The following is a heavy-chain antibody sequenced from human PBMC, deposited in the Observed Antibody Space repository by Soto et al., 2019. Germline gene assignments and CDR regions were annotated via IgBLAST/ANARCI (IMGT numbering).Heavy chain of an antibody. CDR3: AKGSGYSSSWADYYYGMDV. D-gene: IGHD6-13*01. Sequence: LRLSCAASGFTLSSYSLSWLRQAPGKGLEWVSGISGSGDRTHYADSVKGRFTISRDNIKNSLYLQVNSLRAEDTALYYCAKGSGYSSSWADYYYGMDVCGQGPTVTASS. V-gene: IGHV3-23*01. CDR2: ISGSGDRT. CDR1: GFTLSSYS. J-gene: IGHJ6*01.